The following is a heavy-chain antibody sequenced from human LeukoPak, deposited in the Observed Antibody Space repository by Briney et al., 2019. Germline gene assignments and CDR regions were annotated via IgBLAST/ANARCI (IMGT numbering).Heavy chain of an antibody. Sequence: ASVKVSCKASGYTFTSYDINWVRQATGQGLEWMGWMNPNSGNTGYAQKFQGRVTMTRNTSISSAYMELSSLRSEDTAVYYCARKWVYCTNGICFTGFDYWGQGTLVTVSS. J-gene: IGHJ4*02. D-gene: IGHD2-8*01. CDR3: ARKWVYCTNGICFTGFDY. CDR2: MNPNSGNT. CDR1: GYTFTSYD. V-gene: IGHV1-8*01.